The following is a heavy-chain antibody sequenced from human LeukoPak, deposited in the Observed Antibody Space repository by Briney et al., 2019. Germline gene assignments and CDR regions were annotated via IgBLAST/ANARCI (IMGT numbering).Heavy chain of an antibody. V-gene: IGHV3-53*04. CDR3: ARFLGRITISGMVPYGMDV. CDR2: IYSAGGT. D-gene: IGHD3-3*01. CDR1: GFTVSSNY. J-gene: IGHJ6*02. Sequence: PGGSLRLSCAASGFTVSSNYMTWLRQAPGKGREWVSLIYSAGGTYSPDSGRGRFTISRPSSKNTFYLQMNSLGGEDTAVYNCARFLGRITISGMVPYGMDVWGQGTTVTVSS.